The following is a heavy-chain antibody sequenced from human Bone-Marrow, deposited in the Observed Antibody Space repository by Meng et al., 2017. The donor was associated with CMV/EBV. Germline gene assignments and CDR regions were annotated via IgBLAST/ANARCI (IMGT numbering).Heavy chain of an antibody. CDR3: ARHRYSGSYSGAFDI. CDR1: GGSFSGYY. V-gene: IGHV4-34*01. Sequence: GSLRLSCAVYGGSFSGYYWSWIRQPPGKGLEWIGEINHSGSTNYNPSLKSRVTISVDTSKNQFSLKLSSVTAVDTAVYYCARHRYSGSYSGAFDIWGQGTMVTVS. CDR2: INHSGST. D-gene: IGHD1-26*01. J-gene: IGHJ3*02.